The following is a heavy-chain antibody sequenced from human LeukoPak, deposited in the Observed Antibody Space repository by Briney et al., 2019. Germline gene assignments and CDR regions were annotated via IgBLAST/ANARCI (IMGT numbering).Heavy chain of an antibody. J-gene: IGHJ4*02. CDR3: ARAYYGSGSYYKAPDY. CDR2: ISAYNGNT. Sequence: ASVKVSCKASGYTFTSYGISWVRQAPGQGLEWMGWISAYNGNTNYAQKLQGRVTMTTDTSTSTAYMELRSLRSDDTAVYYCARAYYGSGSYYKAPDYWGQGTLVTVSS. D-gene: IGHD3-10*01. V-gene: IGHV1-18*01. CDR1: GYTFTSYG.